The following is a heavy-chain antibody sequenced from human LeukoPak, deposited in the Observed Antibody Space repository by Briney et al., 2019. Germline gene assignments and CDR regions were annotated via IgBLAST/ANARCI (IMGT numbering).Heavy chain of an antibody. V-gene: IGHV3-21*04. CDR1: GFTFMSYS. Sequence: PGGSLRLSCAAPGFTFMSYSMNWVRQAPGKGLEWVSSISSSRSSYIYYADSVKGRFTISRDNSKNTVYLQMNNMRVDDTAVYYCARVAGWHWFDPWGQGTLVTVSS. CDR3: ARVAGWHWFDP. D-gene: IGHD6-19*01. J-gene: IGHJ5*02. CDR2: ISSSRSSYI.